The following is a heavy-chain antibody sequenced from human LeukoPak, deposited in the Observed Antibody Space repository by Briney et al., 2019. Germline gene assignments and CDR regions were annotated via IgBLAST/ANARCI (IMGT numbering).Heavy chain of an antibody. CDR2: ISGSGGST. J-gene: IGHJ6*02. D-gene: IGHD2-21*02. CDR1: GFTFSSYA. CDR3: ATGAYCGGDCWYYYGMDV. V-gene: IGHV3-23*01. Sequence: GGSLRLSCAASGFTFSSYAMSWDRQAPGKGLEWVSAISGSGGSTYYADSVKGRFTISRDNSKNTLYLQMNSPRAEDTAVYYCATGAYCGGDCWYYYGMDVWGQGTTVTVSS.